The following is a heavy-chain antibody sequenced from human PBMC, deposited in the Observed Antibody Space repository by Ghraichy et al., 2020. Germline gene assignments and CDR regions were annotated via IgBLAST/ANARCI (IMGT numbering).Heavy chain of an antibody. D-gene: IGHD5-24*01. CDR2: IKSKNDGGTA. CDR1: GLTFSNAW. CDR3: TTGDPRWDC. J-gene: IGHJ4*02. Sequence: GGSLRLSCAASGLTFSNAWMNWVRQAPGKGLEWVGRIKSKNDGGTADYAAPVKGRFTISRDDSKNTLYLQMNGLKFEDTAVYYCTTGDPRWDCWGQGTLVTVSS. V-gene: IGHV3-15*01.